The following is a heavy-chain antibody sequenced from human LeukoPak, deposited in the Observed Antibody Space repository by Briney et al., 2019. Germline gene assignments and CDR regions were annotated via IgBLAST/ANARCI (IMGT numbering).Heavy chain of an antibody. Sequence: PSETLSLTCAVYGGSFSGYYWSWIRQPPGKGLEWIGEFNHSGSTNYNPSLKSRVTISVDTSKNQFSLKLSSVTAADTAVYYCARGAGDYGGNPEYGMDVWGQGTTVTVSS. V-gene: IGHV4-34*01. J-gene: IGHJ6*02. CDR2: FNHSGST. CDR3: ARGAGDYGGNPEYGMDV. D-gene: IGHD4-23*01. CDR1: GGSFSGYY.